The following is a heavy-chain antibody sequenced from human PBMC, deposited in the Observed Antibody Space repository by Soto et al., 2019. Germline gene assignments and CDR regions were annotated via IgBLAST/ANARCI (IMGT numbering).Heavy chain of an antibody. J-gene: IGHJ6*02. CDR1: GFTFRAYW. D-gene: IGHD5-18*01. Sequence: EVQLVESGGGLVQPGGSLRLSCGASGFTFRAYWLSWVRQVPGKGLERVANLNKDGRGKNYVDSGKGRFSISRENAMNSLLLLMSSLRAEDTALYYCAKDRSTSWYSYDYHGMDVWGQGTTVTVSS. V-gene: IGHV3-7*05. CDR3: AKDRSTSWYSYDYHGMDV. CDR2: LNKDGRGK.